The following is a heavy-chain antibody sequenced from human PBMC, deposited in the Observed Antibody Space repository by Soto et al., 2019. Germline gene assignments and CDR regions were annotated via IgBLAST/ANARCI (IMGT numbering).Heavy chain of an antibody. Sequence: QMQLQESGPGLVKPSETLSLTCTVSGTSISGYYWTWIRQPAGKGLEWIGRIDKSGKTRYNTSLKSRVNMSVDVSKNQFSLKGTSVTAADTAVYYCAREYHYEFDGLGQGTLVTVSS. CDR1: GTSISGYY. CDR3: AREYHYEFDG. J-gene: IGHJ4*02. CDR2: IDKSGKT. V-gene: IGHV4-4*07. D-gene: IGHD4-17*01.